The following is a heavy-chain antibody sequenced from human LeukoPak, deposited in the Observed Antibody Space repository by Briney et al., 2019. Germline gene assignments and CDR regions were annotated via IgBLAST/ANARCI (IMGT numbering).Heavy chain of an antibody. CDR2: IIPIFGTA. J-gene: IGHJ3*02. CDR3: ATAHTLLAYCGGDCYLGDAFDI. Sequence: ASVKVSCKASGGTFSSYAISWVRQAPGQGLEWMGRIIPIFGTANYAQKFQGRVTITTDESTRTAYMELSSLRSEDTAVYYCATAHTLLAYCGGDCYLGDAFDIWGQGTMVTVSS. D-gene: IGHD2-21*01. V-gene: IGHV1-69*05. CDR1: GGTFSSYA.